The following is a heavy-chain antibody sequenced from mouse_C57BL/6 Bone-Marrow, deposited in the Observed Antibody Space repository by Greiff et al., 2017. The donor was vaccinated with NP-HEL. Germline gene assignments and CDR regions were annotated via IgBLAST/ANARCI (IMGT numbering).Heavy chain of an antibody. CDR1: GFTFSSYG. CDR2: ISSGGSYT. Sequence: DVQLVESGGDLVKPGGSLKLSCAASGFTFSSYGMSWVRQTPDKRLEWVATISSGGSYTYYPDSVKGRFTISRDNAKNTLYLQMSSLNAEDTAMYYCARHKGVWGTGTTVTVSS. D-gene: IGHD1-3*01. V-gene: IGHV5-6*01. J-gene: IGHJ1*03. CDR3: ARHKGV.